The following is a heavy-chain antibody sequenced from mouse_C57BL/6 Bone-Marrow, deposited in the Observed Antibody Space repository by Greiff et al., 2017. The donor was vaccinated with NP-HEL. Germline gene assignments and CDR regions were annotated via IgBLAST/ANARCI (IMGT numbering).Heavy chain of an antibody. J-gene: IGHJ3*01. CDR2: ISSGGSYT. V-gene: IGHV5-6*02. CDR1: GFTFSSYG. CDR3: ARHEGGYDGGWFAY. Sequence: EVMLVESGGDLVKPGGSLKLSCAASGFTFSSYGMSWVRQTPDKRLEWVATISSGGSYTYYPDSVKGRFTISRDNAKNTLYLQMSSLKSEDTAMYYCARHEGGYDGGWFAYWGQGTLVTVSA. D-gene: IGHD2-2*01.